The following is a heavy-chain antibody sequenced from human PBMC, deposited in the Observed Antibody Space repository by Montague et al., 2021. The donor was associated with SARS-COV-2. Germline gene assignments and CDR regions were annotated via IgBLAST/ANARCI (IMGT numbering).Heavy chain of an antibody. J-gene: IGHJ6*02. Sequence: SETLSLTCAVSSGSFGSYYWSWIRQPPGKGLEWIGEINHSGSTTXXPSXXXRVSISVDTSNKQFSLNVTSVTAADTAVYYCARLGAITLVRGITKADFSNYGMDVWGQGTTVTVSS. D-gene: IGHD3-10*01. V-gene: IGHV4-34*01. CDR1: SGSFGSYY. CDR2: INHSGST. CDR3: ARLGAITLVRGITKADFSNYGMDV.